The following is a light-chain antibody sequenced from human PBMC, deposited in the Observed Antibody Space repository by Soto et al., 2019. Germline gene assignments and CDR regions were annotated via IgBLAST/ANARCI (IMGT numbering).Light chain of an antibody. CDR3: QSYDNSLSGSKV. J-gene: IGLJ3*02. Sequence: QSALTQPASVSGSPGQSITISCTGTSSDVGGYNYVSWYQQHPGKAPKLLIYEVSDRPSGVPDRFSGSKSGTSASLAITGLQAEDEADYYCQSYDNSLSGSKVFGGGTKLTVL. CDR2: EVS. CDR1: SSDVGGYNY. V-gene: IGLV2-14*01.